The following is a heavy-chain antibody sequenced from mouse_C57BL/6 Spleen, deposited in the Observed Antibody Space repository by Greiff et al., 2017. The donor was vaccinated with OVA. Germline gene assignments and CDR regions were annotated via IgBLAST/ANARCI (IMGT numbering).Heavy chain of an antibody. CDR3: ARWGGNSNYLDY. CDR1: GYTFTSYW. Sequence: VQLQQSGAELVRPGSSVKLSCKASGYTFTSYWMHWVKQRPIQGLEWIGNIDPSDSETHYNQKFKDKVTLTVDKSSSTAYMQLSSLTSEDSAVYYCARWGGNSNYLDYWGQGTTLTVSS. J-gene: IGHJ2*01. V-gene: IGHV1-52*01. CDR2: IDPSDSET. D-gene: IGHD2-5*01.